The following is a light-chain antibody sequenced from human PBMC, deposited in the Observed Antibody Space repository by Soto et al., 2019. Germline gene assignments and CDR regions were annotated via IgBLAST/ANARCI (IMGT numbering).Light chain of an antibody. CDR1: QSVSSSY. CDR3: QQYGSSLWT. J-gene: IGKJ1*01. V-gene: IGKV3-20*01. CDR2: GAS. Sequence: EIALTQSPGTLSLSPGERATLSCRASQSVSSSYLAWYQQKPGQAPRLLIYGASSRATGIPDRLSGSGSGTDFTLTISRLEPEDFAVYYCQQYGSSLWTFGQGTKVEIK.